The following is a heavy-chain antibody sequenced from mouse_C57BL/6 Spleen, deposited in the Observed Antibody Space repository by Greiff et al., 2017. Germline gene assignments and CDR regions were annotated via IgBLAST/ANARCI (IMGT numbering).Heavy chain of an antibody. Sequence: QVQLLQPGTELVKPGASVKLSCKASGYTFTSYWMHWVKQRPGKGLEWIGNINPCNGGTNYNEKFKGKATLTVDKTSSTAYMQLSSLTSEDSAGYYCARADGGYPFSYWGQVTLVTVSA. J-gene: IGHJ3*01. V-gene: IGHV1-53*01. CDR3: ARADGGYPFSY. CDR1: GYTFTSYW. CDR2: INPCNGGT. D-gene: IGHD2-2*01.